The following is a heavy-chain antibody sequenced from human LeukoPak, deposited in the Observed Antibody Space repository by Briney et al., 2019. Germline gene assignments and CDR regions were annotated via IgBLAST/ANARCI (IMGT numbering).Heavy chain of an antibody. CDR3: ASWGSSAFDY. D-gene: IGHD3-16*01. V-gene: IGHV4-59*01. Sequence: SETPSLTXTVSGGSISSYYWSWIRQPPGKGMEWIGYIYYSGSTNYNPSLKSRVTISVDTSKNQFSLKLSSVTAADTAVYYCASWGSSAFDYWGQGTLVTVSS. CDR2: IYYSGST. CDR1: GGSISSYY. J-gene: IGHJ4*02.